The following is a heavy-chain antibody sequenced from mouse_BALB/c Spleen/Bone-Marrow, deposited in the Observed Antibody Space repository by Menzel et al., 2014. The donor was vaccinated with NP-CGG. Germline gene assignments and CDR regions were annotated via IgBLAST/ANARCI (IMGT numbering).Heavy chain of an antibody. CDR2: IYPSTGYT. J-gene: IGHJ3*01. V-gene: IGHV1-7*01. D-gene: IGHD2-4*01. Sequence: VKLQESGAELAKPGASVKMSCKASGYTFTSYWMHWVKQRPGQGLEWIGCIYPSTGYTEHNQKFKDKAIMTADKSSSTAYMQLSSLTSEDSAVYYCARDDYAYWGQGTLVTVSA. CDR1: GYTFTSYW. CDR3: ARDDYAY.